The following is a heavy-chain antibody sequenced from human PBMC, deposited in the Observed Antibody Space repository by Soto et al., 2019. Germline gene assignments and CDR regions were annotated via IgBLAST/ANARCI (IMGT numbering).Heavy chain of an antibody. V-gene: IGHV4-61*08. CDR2: IYYSGST. Sequence: SETLSLTCTVSGGSISSGGYYWSWIRQPPGKGLEWIGYIYYSGSTNYNPSLKSRVTISVDTSKNQFSLKLSSVTAADTAVYYCARTLTESYYFDYWGQGTLVTV. CDR1: GGSISSGGYY. J-gene: IGHJ4*02. CDR3: ARTLTESYYFDY. D-gene: IGHD3-9*01.